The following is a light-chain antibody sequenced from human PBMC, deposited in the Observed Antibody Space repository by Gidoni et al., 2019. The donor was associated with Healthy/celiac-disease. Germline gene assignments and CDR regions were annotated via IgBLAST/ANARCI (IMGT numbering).Light chain of an antibody. CDR2: AAS. CDR3: QQSDSTPFT. CDR1: QSISSY. Sequence: DIQITHSPSSLSASVGDRVTITCRASQSISSYLNWYQQKPGKAPKLLIYAASSLQSGVPSRFSGSGSGTDFTLTISSLQPEDFATYYCQQSDSTPFTFGPGTKVDIK. V-gene: IGKV1-39*01. J-gene: IGKJ3*01.